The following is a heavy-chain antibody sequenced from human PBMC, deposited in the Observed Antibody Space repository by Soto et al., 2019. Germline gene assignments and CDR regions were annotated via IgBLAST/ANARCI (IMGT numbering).Heavy chain of an antibody. J-gene: IGHJ5*02. V-gene: IGHV1-8*01. CDR3: ARGFQIFGLVKKIDP. Sequence: QVQLVQSGAEVKKPGASVTVSCQASGYTFTNYEINWVRQAPGQGLEWLGWIRHSSGNTGYPQKFQGRLSMARNNSMNTDYMELSSLTSEETAVYYCARGFQIFGLVKKIDPWGQGTLVIVSS. CDR1: GYTFTNYE. D-gene: IGHD3-3*01. CDR2: IRHSSGNT.